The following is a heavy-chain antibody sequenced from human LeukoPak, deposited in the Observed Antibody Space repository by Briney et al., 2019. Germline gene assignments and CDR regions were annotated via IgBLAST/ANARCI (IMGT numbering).Heavy chain of an antibody. CDR2: INHSGST. D-gene: IGHD2-21*02. V-gene: IGHV4-34*01. J-gene: IGHJ4*02. CDR1: GGSFSGYY. CDR3: ARQDESGGHCGGDCYADTDS. Sequence: SETLSLTCAVYGGSFSGYYWSWIRQPPGKGLEWIGEINHSGSTNYNPSLKSRVTIPVDTSKNQFSLKLSSVTAADTAVYYCARQDESGGHCGGDCYADTDSWGQGTLVTVSS.